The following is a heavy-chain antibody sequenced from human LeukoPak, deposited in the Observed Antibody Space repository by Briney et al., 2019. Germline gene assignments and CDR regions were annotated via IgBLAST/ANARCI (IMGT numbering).Heavy chain of an antibody. Sequence: GGSLRLSCAASGFTFSSYAMSWVRQAPGKGLEWVSAISGSGGGTYYADSVKGRFTISRDNSKNTLYLQMNSLRAEDTAVYYCAKDRRGLRYFDWLLVRWFDYWGQGNLVTVSS. V-gene: IGHV3-23*01. D-gene: IGHD3-9*01. CDR2: ISGSGGGT. CDR3: AKDRRGLRYFDWLLVRWFDY. CDR1: GFTFSSYA. J-gene: IGHJ4*02.